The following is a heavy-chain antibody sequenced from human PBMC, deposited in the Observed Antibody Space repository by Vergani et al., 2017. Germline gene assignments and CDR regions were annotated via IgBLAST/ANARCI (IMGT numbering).Heavy chain of an antibody. J-gene: IGHJ3*02. CDR2: INPNSGGT. CDR1: GYTLTGYY. Sequence: QVQLVQSGAEVKKPGASVKVSCKASGYTLTGYYMHWVRQAPGQGLEWMGWINPNSGGTNYAQKFQGWVTMTRDTSISTAYMELSRLRSDDTAVYYCARGGRNDCWSGYPPYDAFDIWGQGTMVTVSS. D-gene: IGHD3-3*01. V-gene: IGHV1-2*04. CDR3: ARGGRNDCWSGYPPYDAFDI.